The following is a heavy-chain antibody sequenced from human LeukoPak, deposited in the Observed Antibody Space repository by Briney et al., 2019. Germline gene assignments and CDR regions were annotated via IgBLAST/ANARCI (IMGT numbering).Heavy chain of an antibody. CDR2: IQSKTDGGAT. CDR3: TADTVQMATSGAFDY. D-gene: IGHD5-24*01. Sequence: GGSLRLSCAASGFTFSNAWMSWVRQAPGKGLEWVGRIQSKTDGGATDYAAPVKGRFTISRDDSKNTLYLQMNSLKTEDTAVYYCTADTVQMATSGAFDYWGQGTLVTVSS. CDR1: GFTFSNAW. V-gene: IGHV3-15*01. J-gene: IGHJ4*02.